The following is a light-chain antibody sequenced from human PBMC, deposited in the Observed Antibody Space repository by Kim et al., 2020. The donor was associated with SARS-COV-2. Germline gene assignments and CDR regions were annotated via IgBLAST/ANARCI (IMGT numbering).Light chain of an antibody. Sequence: DIQMTQSPSTLSASVGDRVTITCRASQSVGRWVAWYQQKPGKAPNLLIHKAPSLESGVPSRFSGSGSGTEFTLTISSLQPDDFATYYCQQYESFSSLTFGGGTKVDIK. CDR3: QQYESFSSLT. J-gene: IGKJ4*01. V-gene: IGKV1-5*03. CDR2: KAP. CDR1: QSVGRW.